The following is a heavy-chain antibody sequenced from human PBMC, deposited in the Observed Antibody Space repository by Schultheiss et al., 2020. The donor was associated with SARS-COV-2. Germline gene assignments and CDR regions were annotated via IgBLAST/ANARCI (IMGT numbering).Heavy chain of an antibody. V-gene: IGHV4-38-2*02. CDR1: GGSISSYY. D-gene: IGHD5-18*01. Sequence: SETLSLTCTVSGGSISSYYWGWIRQPPGKGLEWIGSIYHSGSTYYNPSLKSRVTISVDTSKNQFSLKLSSVTAADTAVYYCAGGVGDTAMVRRAYYFDYWGQGTLVTVSS. J-gene: IGHJ4*02. CDR3: AGGVGDTAMVRRAYYFDY. CDR2: IYHSGST.